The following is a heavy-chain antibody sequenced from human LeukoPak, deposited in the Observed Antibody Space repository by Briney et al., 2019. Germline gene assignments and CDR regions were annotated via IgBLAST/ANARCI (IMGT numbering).Heavy chain of an antibody. V-gene: IGHV3-23*01. CDR2: ISGSGGST. J-gene: IGHJ6*02. CDR1: GFTFSSYA. D-gene: IGHD2-15*01. CDR3: AKESDDGQLWLVVAARCGMDV. Sequence: GGSLRLSCAASGFTFSSYAMSWVRQAPGKGLEWVSAISGSGGSTYYADSVKGRFTISRDNSKSTLYLQMNSLRAEDTAVYYCAKESDDGQLWLVVAARCGMDVWGQGTTVTVSS.